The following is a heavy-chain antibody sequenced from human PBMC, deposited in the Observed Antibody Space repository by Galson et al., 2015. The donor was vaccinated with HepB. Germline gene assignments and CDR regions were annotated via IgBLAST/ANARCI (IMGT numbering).Heavy chain of an antibody. V-gene: IGHV3-30*18. CDR2: ISYDGSNK. CDR1: GFTFSSYG. CDR3: AKVGSSWPFDY. J-gene: IGHJ4*02. D-gene: IGHD6-13*01. Sequence: SLRLSCAASGFTFSSYGMHWVRQAPGKGLEWVAVISYDGSNKYYADSVKGRFTISRDNSKNTLYLQMNSLRAKDTAVYYCAKVGSSWPFDYWGQGTLVTVSS.